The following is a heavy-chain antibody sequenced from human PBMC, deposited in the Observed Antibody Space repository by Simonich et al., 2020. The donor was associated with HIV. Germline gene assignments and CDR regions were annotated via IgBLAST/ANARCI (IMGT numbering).Heavy chain of an antibody. D-gene: IGHD5-18*01. V-gene: IGHV3-9*01. CDR2: ISWNSGDI. CDR3: AKDRSSAMVTYFDY. CDR1: GFTFDDYA. Sequence: EVQLVESGGGLVQPGRSLRLSCAASGFTFDDYAMHWVRQAPGKGLEWVAGISWNSGDIGYADSVKGRFTISRDNAKNSLYLQMNSLRAEDTALYYCAKDRSSAMVTYFDYWGQGTLVTVSS. J-gene: IGHJ4*02.